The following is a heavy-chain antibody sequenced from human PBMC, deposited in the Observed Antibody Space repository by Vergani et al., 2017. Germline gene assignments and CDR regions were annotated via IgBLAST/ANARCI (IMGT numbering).Heavy chain of an antibody. D-gene: IGHD1-7*01. V-gene: IGHV3-64*01. CDR2: ISSNGGST. Sequence: EVQLVESGGGLVQPGGSLRLSCAASGFTFSSYAMHWVRQAPGKGLEYVSAISSNGGSTYYANSVKGRFTISRDNSKNTLYLQMGSLRAEDMAVYYCAKNYYALELTLFDYWGQGTLVTVSS. J-gene: IGHJ4*02. CDR1: GFTFSSYA. CDR3: AKNYYALELTLFDY.